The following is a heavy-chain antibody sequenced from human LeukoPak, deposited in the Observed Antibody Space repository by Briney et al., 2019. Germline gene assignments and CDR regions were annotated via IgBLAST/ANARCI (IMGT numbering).Heavy chain of an antibody. CDR1: GFAFSTYS. CDR2: INSGGVT. CDR3: ARDLSGGYHFAY. V-gene: IGHV3-23*01. D-gene: IGHD5-12*01. Sequence: GGSLRLSCAASGFAFSTYSMSWVRQAPGKGLEWVSAINSGGVTYYPDSVKGRFTISRDNSKNTVYLQMNSLRAEDTAVYYCARDLSGGYHFAYWGQGTLVTVSS. J-gene: IGHJ4*02.